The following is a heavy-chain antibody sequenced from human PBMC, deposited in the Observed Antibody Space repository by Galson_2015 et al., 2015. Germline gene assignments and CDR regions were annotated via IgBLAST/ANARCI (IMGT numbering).Heavy chain of an antibody. D-gene: IGHD3-22*01. Sequence: SCKASGYTFTSYAMNWVRQAPGQGLEWMGWINTNYNPSLKSRVTISVDTSRSQFSLRLSSVTAADAAVYYCARGVFEFYDSSGYSGYFDNWGQGTLVTVSS. V-gene: IGHV4-59*01. CDR3: ARGVFEFYDSSGYSGYFDN. CDR1: GYTFTSYA. J-gene: IGHJ4*02. CDR2: INT.